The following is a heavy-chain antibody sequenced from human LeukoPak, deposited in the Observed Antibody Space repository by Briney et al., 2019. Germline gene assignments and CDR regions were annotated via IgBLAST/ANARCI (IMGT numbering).Heavy chain of an antibody. D-gene: IGHD3-22*01. J-gene: IGHJ4*02. Sequence: GGSLKLSCAASGFTFSGSAMHWVRQASGKGLEWVGRIRSKANSYATAYAASVKGRFTISRDDSKNTAYLQMNSLKTEDTAVYYCTRHGNDSSGYYYGTDDYWDQGTLVTVSS. CDR3: TRHGNDSSGYYYGTDDY. V-gene: IGHV3-73*01. CDR1: GFTFSGSA. CDR2: IRSKANSYAT.